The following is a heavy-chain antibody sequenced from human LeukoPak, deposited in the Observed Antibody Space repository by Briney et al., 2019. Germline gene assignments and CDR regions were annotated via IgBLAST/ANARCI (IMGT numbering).Heavy chain of an antibody. CDR2: IYYSGST. CDR3: ARVALGECSGGSCYSGYYYMDV. Sequence: PSETLSLTCSVSGGSISSSSYYWGWIRQPPGKGLEWIGSIYYSGSTYYNSSLKSRVTISVDTSKNQFSLKLSSATAADTAVYYCARVALGECSGGSCYSGYYYMDVWARGPRSPSP. V-gene: IGHV4-39*01. J-gene: IGHJ6*03. CDR1: GGSISSSSYY. D-gene: IGHD2-15*01.